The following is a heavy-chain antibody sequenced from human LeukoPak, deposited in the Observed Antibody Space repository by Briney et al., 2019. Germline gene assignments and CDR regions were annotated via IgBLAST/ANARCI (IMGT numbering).Heavy chain of an antibody. D-gene: IGHD3-22*01. CDR3: ARQGPTYYYDSSGYYSY. J-gene: IGHJ4*02. CDR2: IYYSGST. V-gene: IGHV4-39*01. Sequence: SETLSLTCTVSGGSISSSSYYWGWIRQPPGKGLEWIGSIYYSGSTYYNPSLKSRVTISVDTSKNQFSLKLSTVTAADTAVYYCARQGPTYYYDSSGYYSYWGQGTLVTVSS. CDR1: GGSISSSSYY.